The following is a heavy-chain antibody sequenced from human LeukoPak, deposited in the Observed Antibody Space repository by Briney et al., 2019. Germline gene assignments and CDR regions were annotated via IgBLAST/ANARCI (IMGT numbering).Heavy chain of an antibody. J-gene: IGHJ4*02. CDR2: IFHTGST. CDR3: VRDGDYYDSGGYGNI. D-gene: IGHD3-22*01. Sequence: SQTLSLTCSASGGSIGSGIYSWSWIRQPPGKGLEWIVYIFHTGSTSYNPSLKSRVTISVDTSKNQFSLKLSSVTAADTAMYYCVRDGDYYDSGGYGNIWGQGTLVTVSS. CDR1: GGSIGSGIYS. V-gene: IGHV4-30-2*01.